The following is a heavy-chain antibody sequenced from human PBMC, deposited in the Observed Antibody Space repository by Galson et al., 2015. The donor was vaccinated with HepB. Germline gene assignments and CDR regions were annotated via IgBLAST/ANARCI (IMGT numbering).Heavy chain of an antibody. CDR1: GYTFTSYA. CDR2: INAGNGNT. J-gene: IGHJ4*02. CDR3: ARGYYGSGSYYRGFDY. D-gene: IGHD3-10*01. V-gene: IGHV1-3*01. Sequence: SVKVSCKASGYTFTSYAMHWVRQAPGQRLEWMGWINAGNGNTKYSQKFQGRVTITRDTSASTAYMELSSLRSEDTAVYYCARGYYGSGSYYRGFDYWGQGTLVTVSS.